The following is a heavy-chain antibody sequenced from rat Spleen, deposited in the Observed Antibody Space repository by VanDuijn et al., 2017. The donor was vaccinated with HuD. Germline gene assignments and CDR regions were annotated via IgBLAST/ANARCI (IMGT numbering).Heavy chain of an antibody. CDR3: ARRHYGYTDYFDY. J-gene: IGHJ2*01. Sequence: EVRLVESGGGLVQPGRSLKLSCAASGFTFSDFDMAWVRQAPTKGLEWVASISYDGSSTYYRDSVKGRFTISSENAKSTLYLQMDSLRSEDTATYYCARRHYGYTDYFDYWGQGVMVTVSS. D-gene: IGHD1-6*01. CDR2: ISYDGSST. CDR1: GFTFSDFD. V-gene: IGHV5S10*01.